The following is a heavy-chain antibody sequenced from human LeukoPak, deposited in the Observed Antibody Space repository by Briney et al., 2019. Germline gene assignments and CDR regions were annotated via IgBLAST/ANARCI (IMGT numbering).Heavy chain of an antibody. D-gene: IGHD3-22*01. CDR3: AKRGVVIRVILVGFHKEAYYFDS. V-gene: IGHV3-23*01. Sequence: GGSLRLSCVVSGITLSNYGMSWVRQAPGKGLEWVAGISDSGGRTNYADSVKGRFTISRDSPKNTRYLQMNSLRAEDTAVYFCAKRGVVIRVILVGFHKEAYYFDSWGQGALVTVSS. CDR1: GITLSNYG. J-gene: IGHJ4*02. CDR2: ISDSGGRT.